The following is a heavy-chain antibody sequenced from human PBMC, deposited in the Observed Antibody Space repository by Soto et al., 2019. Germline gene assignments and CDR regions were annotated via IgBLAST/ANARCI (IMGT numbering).Heavy chain of an antibody. Sequence: VGSLRLSCASSGCTCGSFAMRWVRQAPGKGLEWVALISYDGSNKNYADSVKGRFTISRDNSKNTLYLQMNSLRAEDTAVYYCARDPDTSGYYVFDYWGQGSLVTVSS. D-gene: IGHD3-22*01. V-gene: IGHV3-30-3*01. CDR1: GCTCGSFA. CDR3: ARDPDTSGYYVFDY. CDR2: ISYDGSNK. J-gene: IGHJ4*02.